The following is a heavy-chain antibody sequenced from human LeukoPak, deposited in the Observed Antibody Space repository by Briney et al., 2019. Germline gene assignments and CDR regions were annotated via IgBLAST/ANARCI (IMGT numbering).Heavy chain of an antibody. D-gene: IGHD3-10*01. CDR3: ARVSLVRGAPDYYFDY. CDR2: IYYSGST. V-gene: IGHV4-39*01. J-gene: IGHJ4*02. Sequence: SETLSLTCTVSGGSISSSSYYWGWIRQPPGKGLEWIGSIYYSGSTYYNPSLKSRVTISVDTSKNQFSLKLTSVTAADTAVYYCARVSLVRGAPDYYFDYWGQGTLVTVSS. CDR1: GGSISSSSYY.